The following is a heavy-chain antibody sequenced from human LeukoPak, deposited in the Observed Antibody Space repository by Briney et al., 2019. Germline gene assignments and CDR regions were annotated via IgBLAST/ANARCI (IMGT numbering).Heavy chain of an antibody. CDR1: GFTVSNNY. V-gene: IGHV3-53*01. D-gene: IGHD7-27*01. Sequence: GGSLRLSCVASGFTVSNNYMSWVRQAPGRGLEWVSVIHSGGSTYYADSVKGRFIISRDNSKNTLYLQMNSLRAEDTAVYYCARDNWGDKGDAFDIWGQGTMVTVSS. CDR3: ARDNWGDKGDAFDI. CDR2: IHSGGST. J-gene: IGHJ3*02.